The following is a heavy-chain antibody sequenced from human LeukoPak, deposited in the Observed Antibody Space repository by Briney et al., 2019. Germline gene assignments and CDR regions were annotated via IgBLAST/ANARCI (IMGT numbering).Heavy chain of an antibody. J-gene: IGHJ4*02. V-gene: IGHV4-38-2*01. CDR1: GFSISGGYF. Sequence: SETLSLTCAVSGFSISGGYFWAWIRQSPGKGLEWIGSIFHSGITYYNPSLKSRITISVDTSKNQFSLRLSSVTAADTAVYYCARRISTRRGETCSSTSCYFDYWGQGTLVTVSS. CDR2: IFHSGIT. CDR3: ARRISTRRGETCSSTSCYFDY. D-gene: IGHD2-2*01.